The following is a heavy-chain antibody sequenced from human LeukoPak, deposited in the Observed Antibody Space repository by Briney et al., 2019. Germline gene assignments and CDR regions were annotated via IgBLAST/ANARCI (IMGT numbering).Heavy chain of an antibody. CDR2: ISSNGATT. CDR3: ARVMTTGDKDY. D-gene: IGHD2-8*02. J-gene: IGHJ4*02. V-gene: IGHV3-64*01. CDR1: GFTLSSYA. Sequence: GGSLRLSCAASGFTLSSYAMHWVRQAPGKTLEYVSAISSNGATTYYANSVKGRFTISRDNSKNTLYLQMGSLRAEDMGVYYCARVMTTGDKDYWGQGTLVTVSS.